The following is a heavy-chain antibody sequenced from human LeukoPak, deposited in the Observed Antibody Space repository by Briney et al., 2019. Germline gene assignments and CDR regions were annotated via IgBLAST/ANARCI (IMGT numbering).Heavy chain of an antibody. D-gene: IGHD2-2*01. V-gene: IGHV1-8*01. CDR2: MNPNSGNT. CDR1: GYTFTSYD. CDR3: ARAPPTLVPAAMTLDY. Sequence: ASVKVSCKASGYTFTSYDINWVRQATGQGLEWMGWMNPNSGNTGYAQKFQGRVTMTRNTSISTAYMELSSLRSEGTAVYYCARAPPTLVPAAMTLDYWGQGTLVTVSS. J-gene: IGHJ4*02.